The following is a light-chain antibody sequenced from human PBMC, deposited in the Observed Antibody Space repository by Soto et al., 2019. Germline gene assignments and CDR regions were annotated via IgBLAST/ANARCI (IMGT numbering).Light chain of an antibody. V-gene: IGKV1-39*01. CDR3: QQSYSTLPYT. CDR1: RNISSD. J-gene: IGKJ2*01. CDR2: RAS. Sequence: IQMTQSPSSLSASVGDRVTLTCRASRNISSDLNWYQQKPGKAPKLLIYRASTLQNGVPSRFSGCGSATDFTLTITTLQPEDFATYSCQQSYSTLPYTFGQGTKVEIK.